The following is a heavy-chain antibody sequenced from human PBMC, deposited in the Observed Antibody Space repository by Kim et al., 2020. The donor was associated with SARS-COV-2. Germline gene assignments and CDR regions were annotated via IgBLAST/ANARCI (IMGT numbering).Heavy chain of an antibody. CDR1: GFTFSSYV. J-gene: IGHJ4*01. CDR2: VSGIGGST. V-gene: IGHV3-23*01. CDR3: ARTNRYSSSWYLFDY. D-gene: IGHD6-13*01. Sequence: GGSLRLSCAASGFTFSSYVMTWVRQAPGQGLEWVSTVSGIGGSTFYADSVKGRFTISRDNSKNTLYLQVNSLRAEDTAVYDCARTNRYSSSWYLFDYWG.